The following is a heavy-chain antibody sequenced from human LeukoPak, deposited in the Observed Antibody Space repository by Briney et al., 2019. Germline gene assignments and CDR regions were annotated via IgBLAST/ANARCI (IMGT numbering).Heavy chain of an antibody. CDR2: IYPADSDT. V-gene: IGHV5-51*01. CDR3: ARHPTDFWTGYYLFDY. J-gene: IGHJ4*02. D-gene: IGHD3/OR15-3a*01. CDR1: GYSFTSYW. Sequence: GESLKISYKGSGYSFTSYWIAWVRQMPGKGLEWMGIIYPADSDTRYSPSFQGQVTISADKSITTAYLQWSSLKASDTAMYYYARHPTDFWTGYYLFDYWGQGTLVTVSS.